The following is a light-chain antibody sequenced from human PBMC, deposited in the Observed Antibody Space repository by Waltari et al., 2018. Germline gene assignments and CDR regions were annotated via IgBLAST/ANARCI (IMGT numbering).Light chain of an antibody. Sequence: DIVMTQSPDTLAVSLGGRASTTCKSGLSVSYSSNNKNSLALYRQKPGQPPQLLISWASTRECWVPARFSCSGSGTDFTLTISSLQAEDAAVYYCQQYYAVPPTFGPGTKVEIK. J-gene: IGKJ1*01. V-gene: IGKV4-1*01. CDR3: QQYYAVPPT. CDR1: LSVSYSSNNKNS. CDR2: WAS.